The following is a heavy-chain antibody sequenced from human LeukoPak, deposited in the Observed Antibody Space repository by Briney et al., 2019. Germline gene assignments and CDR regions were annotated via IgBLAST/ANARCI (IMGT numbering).Heavy chain of an antibody. CDR1: GFSLTTYE. V-gene: IGHV3-48*03. CDR2: ISSSGDSI. CDR3: ARDRRVGATWSVGAFDI. D-gene: IGHD1-26*01. J-gene: IGHJ3*02. Sequence: GGSLRLSCAASGFSLTTYEMNWVREAPGKGLEGGSYISSSGDSIYYADSVRGRYTLSRENAKSSLSLQMNSLRAEETAIYYCARDRRVGATWSVGAFDIWGQGTTVTVSS.